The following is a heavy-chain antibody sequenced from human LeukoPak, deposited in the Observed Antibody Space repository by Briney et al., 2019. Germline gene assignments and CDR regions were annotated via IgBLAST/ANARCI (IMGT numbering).Heavy chain of an antibody. CDR3: ARGRVGAAIPFDY. V-gene: IGHV4-39*07. CDR1: GGSISSSSYY. CDR2: IYYSGST. J-gene: IGHJ4*02. Sequence: TSETLSLTCTVSGGSISSSSYYWGWIRQPPGKGLEWIGSIYYSGSTYYNPSLKSRVTISVDTSKNQFSLKLSSVTAADTAVYYCARGRVGAAIPFDYWGQGTLVTVSS. D-gene: IGHD1-26*01.